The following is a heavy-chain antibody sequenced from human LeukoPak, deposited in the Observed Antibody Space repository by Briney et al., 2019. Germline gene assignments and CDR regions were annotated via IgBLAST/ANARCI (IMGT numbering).Heavy chain of an antibody. CDR3: ARDPENYYDSSGLGY. V-gene: IGHV4-38-2*02. CDR1: GYSISSGYY. D-gene: IGHD3-22*01. J-gene: IGHJ4*02. CDR2: IYHSGST. Sequence: PSETLSLTCTVSGYSISSGYYWGWIRQPPGKGLEWIGSIYHSGSTYYNPSLKSRVTISVDTSKNQFSLKLSSVTAADTAVYYCARDPENYYDSSGLGYWGQGTLVTVSS.